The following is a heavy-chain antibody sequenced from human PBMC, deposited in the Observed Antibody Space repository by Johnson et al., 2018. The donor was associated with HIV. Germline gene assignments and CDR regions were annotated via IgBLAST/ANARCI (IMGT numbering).Heavy chain of an antibody. Sequence: QMLLVESGGGVVQPGRSLRLSCAASGFTFSDYYMTWIRQAPGKGLEWVSYISSSGSTIYYADSVKGRFTISRDNAKNSLYLQMNSLRVEDTAVYYCARDLYYYVLSGYSQLAFDIWGRGTMVTVSS. D-gene: IGHD3-9*01. J-gene: IGHJ3*02. V-gene: IGHV3-11*01. CDR3: ARDLYYYVLSGYSQLAFDI. CDR2: ISSSGSTI. CDR1: GFTFSDYY.